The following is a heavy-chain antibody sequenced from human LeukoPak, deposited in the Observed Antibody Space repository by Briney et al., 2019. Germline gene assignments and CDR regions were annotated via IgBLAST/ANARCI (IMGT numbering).Heavy chain of an antibody. V-gene: IGHV4-59*08. CDR2: ISYGGNT. J-gene: IGHJ4*02. CDR3: ARHLEYASGWFIHDY. Sequence: SETLSLTCTGSGASISNYYWSWIRQPPGKGLEWIGYISYGGNTNYNPSLKSRVTISVDTSMSHFSLKLRSVTAADTAVYYCARHLEYASGWFIHDYWGQGTLVTVSS. D-gene: IGHD6-19*01. CDR1: GASISNYY.